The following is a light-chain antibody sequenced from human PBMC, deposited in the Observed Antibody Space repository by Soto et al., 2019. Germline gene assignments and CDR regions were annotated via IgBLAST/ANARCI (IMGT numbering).Light chain of an antibody. CDR3: QQYNSYPLT. CDR2: DAS. Sequence: DIQMTQSPSTLSASVGDRVTITCRASQSISSWLAWYQQKPGKAPKLLIYDASSLERGVPSRFSGSGSGTEFTLTISSLQPDDFATYYCQQYNSYPLTFGGGTKVEIK. V-gene: IGKV1-5*01. J-gene: IGKJ4*01. CDR1: QSISSW.